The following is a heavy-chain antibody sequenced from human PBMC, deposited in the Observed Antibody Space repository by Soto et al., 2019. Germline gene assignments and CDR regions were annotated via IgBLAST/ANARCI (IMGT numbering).Heavy chain of an antibody. J-gene: IGHJ4*02. CDR3: ARHRGRGSWRDY. CDR1: GGSISSSSYY. CDR2: IYYSGST. D-gene: IGHD3-10*01. V-gene: IGHV4-39*01. Sequence: QLQLQESGPGLVKPSETLSLTCTVSGGSISSSSYYWGWIRQPPGKGLEWIGSIYYSGSTYYNPSLKSRVTISVDTSKNQFSLKLSSVTAADTAVYYCARHRGRGSWRDYWGQGTLVTVSS.